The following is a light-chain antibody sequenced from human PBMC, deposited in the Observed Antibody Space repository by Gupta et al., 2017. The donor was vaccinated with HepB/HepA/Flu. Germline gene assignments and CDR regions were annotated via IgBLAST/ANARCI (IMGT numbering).Light chain of an antibody. Sequence: QSVLTQPPSVSAAPGQKVTISCSGSSSNTGKNSVSWYQQVRGKAPRLLIYDNNKRPSGIPDRFSGSKSGTSATLGITGLQTGDEAAYYSGTWDTSVNSVVFGGGTKVTVL. CDR3: GTWDTSVNSVV. V-gene: IGLV1-51*01. CDR1: SSNTGKNS. J-gene: IGLJ2*01. CDR2: DNN.